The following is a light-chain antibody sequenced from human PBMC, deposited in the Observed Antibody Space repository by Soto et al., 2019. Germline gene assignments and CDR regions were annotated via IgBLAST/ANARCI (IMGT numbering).Light chain of an antibody. J-gene: IGLJ2*01. CDR3: SSYTDTDNFVI. V-gene: IGLV2-8*01. Sequence: QSALTQPPSASGSPGQSVTISCTGTSSDVGRHNYVSWYQQHPGKAPKLLIFEVNKRPSGVPDRFSASTSGITASLTVSGLQPEDEAAYYCSSYTDTDNFVIVGGGTKLTVL. CDR1: SSDVGRHNY. CDR2: EVN.